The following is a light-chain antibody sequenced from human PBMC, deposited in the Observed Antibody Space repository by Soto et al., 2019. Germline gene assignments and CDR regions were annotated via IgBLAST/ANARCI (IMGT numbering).Light chain of an antibody. CDR2: EVS. CDR1: NTGVGAYNY. CDR3: SSLTGSSTPVV. Sequence: QSALTQPASVSGSPGPSITISCTGANTGVGAYNYVSWYQSHPGKAPELLIYEVSHRPSGVSSGFSGSKSGNVSSLTISGLKTEDEADYYCSSLTGSSTPVVFGGGTKLTVL. V-gene: IGLV2-14*01. J-gene: IGLJ2*01.